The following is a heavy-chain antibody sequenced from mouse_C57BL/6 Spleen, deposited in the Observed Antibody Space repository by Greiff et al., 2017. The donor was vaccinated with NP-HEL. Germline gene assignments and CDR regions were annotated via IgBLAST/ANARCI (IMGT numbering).Heavy chain of an antibody. V-gene: IGHV5-6*01. CDR1: GFTFSSYG. Sequence: EVNLVESGGDLVKPGGSLKLSCAASGFTFSSYGMSWVRQTPDKRLEWVATISSGGSYTYYPDSVKGRFTISRDNAKNTLYLQMSSLKSEDTAMYYCARHPVLTGYYFDYWGQGTTLTVSS. CDR3: ARHPVLTGYYFDY. J-gene: IGHJ2*01. CDR2: ISSGGSYT. D-gene: IGHD4-1*01.